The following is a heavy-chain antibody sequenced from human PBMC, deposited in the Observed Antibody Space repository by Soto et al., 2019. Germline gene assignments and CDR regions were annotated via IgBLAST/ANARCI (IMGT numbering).Heavy chain of an antibody. CDR3: ARSTIAAAGLAYYYYYMDV. CDR2: ISSSSSTI. D-gene: IGHD6-13*01. V-gene: IGHV3-48*01. CDR1: GFTFSSYS. J-gene: IGHJ6*03. Sequence: GGSLRLSCAASGFTFSSYSMNWVRQAPGKGLEWVSYISSSSSTIYYADSVKGRFTISRDNAKNSLYLQMNSLRAEDTAVYYCARSTIAAAGLAYYYYYMDVWGKGTTVTVSS.